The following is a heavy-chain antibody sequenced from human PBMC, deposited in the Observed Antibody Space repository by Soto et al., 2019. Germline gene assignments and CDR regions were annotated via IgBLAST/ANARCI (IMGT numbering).Heavy chain of an antibody. Sequence: AAVPDTCTSSVYSFTTSGITWVRPAPGQGLEWMGWISTYNGNTNYAQKLQDRVTLTTDTSTSTAYMELRSLRSDDTAIYYCARRLYGDYDYWGQGTLGTVSS. D-gene: IGHD4-17*01. J-gene: IGHJ4*02. CDR2: ISTYNGNT. CDR3: ARRLYGDYDY. V-gene: IGHV1-18*01. CDR1: VYSFTTSG.